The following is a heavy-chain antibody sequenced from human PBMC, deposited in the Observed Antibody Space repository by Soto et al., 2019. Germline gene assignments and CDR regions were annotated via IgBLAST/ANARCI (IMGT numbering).Heavy chain of an antibody. V-gene: IGHV3-48*02. J-gene: IGHJ6*02. Sequence: PGGSLRLSCAASGFTFSSYAMSWVRQAPGKGLEWVSYISSSNRTINYADSVKGRFIISRDNAKNSLYLQMHSLRDEDTAVYYCAREGWPLLQTGMDVWGQETTVTVSS. CDR3: AREGWPLLQTGMDV. CDR1: GFTFSSYA. D-gene: IGHD2-15*01. CDR2: ISSSNRTI.